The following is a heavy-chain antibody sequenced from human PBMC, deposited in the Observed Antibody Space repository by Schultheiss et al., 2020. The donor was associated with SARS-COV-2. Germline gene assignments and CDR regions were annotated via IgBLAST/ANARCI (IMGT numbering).Heavy chain of an antibody. CDR1: GGSISSGSYY. CDR2: IYYSGST. J-gene: IGHJ3*02. D-gene: IGHD6-13*01. Sequence: SETLSLTCAVSGGSISSGSYYWSWIRQHPGKGLEWIGYIYYSGSTYYNPSLKSRVTISVDTSKNQFSLKLSSVTAADTAVYYCAGRIADGDAFDIWGQGTTVTVSS. V-gene: IGHV4-31*11. CDR3: AGRIADGDAFDI.